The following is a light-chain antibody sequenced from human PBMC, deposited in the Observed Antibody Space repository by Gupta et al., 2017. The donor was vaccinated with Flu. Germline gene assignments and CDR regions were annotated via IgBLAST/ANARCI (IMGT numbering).Light chain of an antibody. CDR3: SSYTVTSACL. J-gene: IGLJ1*01. CDR1: SSDIGSYNY. V-gene: IGLV2-14*03. Sequence: QSALTQPAAVSGSPGQSITISCPGTSSDIGSYNYVSWYQQHTGKAPKLIIYDVTKRPSGVSIRFSGSKSGNMASLTVSGLQAEDEANYYCSSYTVTSACLFGTGTKVTVL. CDR2: DVT.